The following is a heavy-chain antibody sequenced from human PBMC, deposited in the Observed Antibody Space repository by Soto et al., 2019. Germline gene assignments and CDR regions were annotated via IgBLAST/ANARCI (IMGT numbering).Heavy chain of an antibody. J-gene: IGHJ4*02. CDR3: ARQELWFGLDY. Sequence: SETLSLTCTVSGGSISSYYWSWIRQPPGKGLEWIGYIYYSGSTNYNPSLKSRVTISVDTSKNQFSLKLSSVTAADTAVYYCARQELWFGLDYWGQGTLVTVSS. CDR2: IYYSGST. CDR1: GGSISSYY. D-gene: IGHD3-10*01. V-gene: IGHV4-59*08.